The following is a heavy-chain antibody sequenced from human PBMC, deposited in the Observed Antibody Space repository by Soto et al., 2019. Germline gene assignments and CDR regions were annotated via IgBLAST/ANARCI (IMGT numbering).Heavy chain of an antibody. Sequence: QVQLVQSGADVRKPGSSVKVSCKASGGTFSRHAISWLRQAPRQGLEWMRGIIPIFGTANHAQRFQGRVTIIADESTSTVYMELSSLRSEDTAMYYCARGWGYDSNDYYYAYWGQGTLVIVSS. V-gene: IGHV1-69*01. D-gene: IGHD3-22*01. J-gene: IGHJ4*02. CDR1: GGTFSRHA. CDR2: IIPIFGTA. CDR3: ARGWGYDSNDYYYAY.